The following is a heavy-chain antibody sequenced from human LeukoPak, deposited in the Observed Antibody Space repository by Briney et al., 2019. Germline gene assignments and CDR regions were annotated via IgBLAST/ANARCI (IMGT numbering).Heavy chain of an antibody. J-gene: IGHJ3*02. D-gene: IGHD3-9*01. Sequence: GASVKVSCKASGYTFTNYGINWVRQAPGQGLEWMGWINCYNGDTNYAQNLQGRVTMTTDTSTRTAYMELRSLRTDDAAVYYCAGDPHYEILTDPGDIWGQGTMVTVSS. V-gene: IGHV1-18*01. CDR1: GYTFTNYG. CDR3: AGDPHYEILTDPGDI. CDR2: INCYNGDT.